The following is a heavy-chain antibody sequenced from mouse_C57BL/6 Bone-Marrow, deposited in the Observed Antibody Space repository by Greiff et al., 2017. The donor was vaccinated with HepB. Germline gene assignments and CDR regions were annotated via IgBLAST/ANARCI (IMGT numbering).Heavy chain of an antibody. V-gene: IGHV1-61*01. CDR3: ARGLGFITTVVALDY. CDR2: IYPSDSET. D-gene: IGHD1-1*01. CDR1: GYTFTSYW. J-gene: IGHJ2*01. Sequence: QVQLQQPGAELVRPGSSVKLSCKASGYTFTSYWMDWVKQRPGQGLEWIGNIYPSDSETHYNQKFKDKAKLTVDKSSSTAYMQLSSLTSEDSAVYYCARGLGFITTVVALDYWGQGTTLTVSS.